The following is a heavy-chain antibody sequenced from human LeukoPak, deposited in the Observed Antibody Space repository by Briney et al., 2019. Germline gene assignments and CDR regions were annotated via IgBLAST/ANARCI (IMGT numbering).Heavy chain of an antibody. J-gene: IGHJ4*02. Sequence: GGSLRLSCAASGFSFSYYAMHWVRQAPGKGLEWVALISYDGSNKDYADSVKGRFTISRDNSKNTLFLHMNSLRAEDTAVYYCTRGVITRDYWGQGTLVTVSS. CDR3: TRGVITRDY. D-gene: IGHD3-22*01. CDR2: ISYDGSNK. CDR1: GFSFSYYA. V-gene: IGHV3-30*07.